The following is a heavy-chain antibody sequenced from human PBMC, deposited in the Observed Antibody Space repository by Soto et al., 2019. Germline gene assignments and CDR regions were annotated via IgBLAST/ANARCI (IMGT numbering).Heavy chain of an antibody. CDR3: SRLPPNNWGAPLDY. D-gene: IGHD1-26*01. Sequence: GESLKISCKGSGYSFTSYWIGWVRQMPGKGLEWMGIIYPGDSDTRYSPSFQGQVTISRDDSKSVAYLQMNSLRTDDTAVYYCSRLPPNNWGAPLDYWGQGTLVTVSS. CDR2: IYPGDSDT. CDR1: GYSFTSYW. J-gene: IGHJ4*02. V-gene: IGHV5-51*01.